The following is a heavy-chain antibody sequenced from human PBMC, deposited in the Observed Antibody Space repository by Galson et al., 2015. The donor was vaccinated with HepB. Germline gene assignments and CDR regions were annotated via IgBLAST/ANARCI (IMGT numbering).Heavy chain of an antibody. V-gene: IGHV3-23*01. CDR3: AKCPFQIVAYFDY. CDR1: GFTFGSYA. D-gene: IGHD2-15*01. Sequence: SLRLSCAASGFTFGSYAMTWVRQAPGKGLEWVSTISHSGKTTYYADSVKGRFTLSRDNSKNMLYLQMASLRAEDTAIYYCAKCPFQIVAYFDYWVQGSLVSVSS. J-gene: IGHJ4*02. CDR2: ISHSGKTT.